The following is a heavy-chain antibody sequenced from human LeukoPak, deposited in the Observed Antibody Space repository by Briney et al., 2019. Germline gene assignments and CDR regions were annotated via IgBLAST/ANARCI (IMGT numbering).Heavy chain of an antibody. CDR2: ISAYNGNT. D-gene: IGHD6-13*01. J-gene: IGHJ6*02. CDR3: ARPGAAAGSYYYYGMDV. Sequence: ASVKVSCKASGYTFTSYGISWVRQAPGQGLEWMGWISAYNGNTNYAQKLQGRVTMTTDTSTSTAYMELRSLRSDDTAVYYCARPGAAAGSYYYYGMDVWGQGTTVTVSS. CDR1: GYTFTSYG. V-gene: IGHV1-18*01.